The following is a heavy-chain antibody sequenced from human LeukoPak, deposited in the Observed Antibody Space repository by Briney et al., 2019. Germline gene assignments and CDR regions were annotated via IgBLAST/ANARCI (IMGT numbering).Heavy chain of an antibody. Sequence: ASVKVSCKASGGTFSSYAISWVRQAPGQGLEWMGGIIPIFGTANYAQKFQGRVTITADESTSTAYMELSSLRSEDTAVYYCARGPEIAAAGTGLDYWGQGTLVTVSS. V-gene: IGHV1-69*13. CDR2: IIPIFGTA. J-gene: IGHJ4*02. CDR1: GGTFSSYA. CDR3: ARGPEIAAAGTGLDY. D-gene: IGHD6-13*01.